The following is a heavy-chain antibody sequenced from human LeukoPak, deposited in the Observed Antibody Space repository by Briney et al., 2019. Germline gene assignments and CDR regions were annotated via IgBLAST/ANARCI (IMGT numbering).Heavy chain of an antibody. CDR1: GGSINNYY. J-gene: IGHJ4*02. D-gene: IGHD4-23*01. V-gene: IGHV4-59*01. CDR3: ARHRGPTTEVTRDFDY. Sequence: SETLSLTCTVSGGSINNYYWSWIRQPPGKGLEWIGYIYYSGTTNHNPSLKSRVTISVDTSKNQFSLKLSSVSAADTAVYYCARHRGPTTEVTRDFDYWGQGTLVTVSS. CDR2: IYYSGTT.